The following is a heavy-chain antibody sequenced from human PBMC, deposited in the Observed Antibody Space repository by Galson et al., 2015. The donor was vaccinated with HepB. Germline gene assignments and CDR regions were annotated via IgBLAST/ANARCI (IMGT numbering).Heavy chain of an antibody. CDR1: GFTFSSYA. Sequence: SLRLSCAASGFTFSSYAMSWVRQAPGKGLEWVSAISGSGGSTYYADSVKGRFTISRDNSKKTLDLQMNSLRVEDTAVYFCARRVEGNFDFWGQGTLVTVSS. V-gene: IGHV3-23*01. CDR2: ISGSGGST. D-gene: IGHD3-10*01. J-gene: IGHJ4*02. CDR3: ARRVEGNFDF.